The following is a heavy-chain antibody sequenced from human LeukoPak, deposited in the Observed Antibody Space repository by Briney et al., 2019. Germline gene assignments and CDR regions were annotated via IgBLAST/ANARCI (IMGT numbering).Heavy chain of an antibody. Sequence: GSLRLSCAASGFTFSDYYMSWIRQAPGKGLEWVSAISGSGGSTYYADSVKGRFTISRDNSKNTLYLQMNSLRAEDTAVYYCAKSTEGDYDILTGYYGAVGYWGQGTLVTVSS. CDR3: AKSTEGDYDILTGYYGAVGY. D-gene: IGHD3-9*01. CDR2: ISGSGGST. J-gene: IGHJ4*02. CDR1: GFTFSDYY. V-gene: IGHV3-23*01.